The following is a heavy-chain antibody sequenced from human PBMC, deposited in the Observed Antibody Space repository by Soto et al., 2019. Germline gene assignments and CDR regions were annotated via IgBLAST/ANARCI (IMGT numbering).Heavy chain of an antibody. J-gene: IGHJ4*02. CDR3: ARGRERLRFAY. CDR1: GGSFSGYY. Sequence: SETLSLSCAVYGGSFSGYYWSWIRQPPGKGLEWIGEINHSGSTNYNPSLKSRVTISVDTSKNQFSLKLSSVTAADTAVYYCARGRERLRFAYWGQGTLVTVSS. V-gene: IGHV4-34*01. CDR2: INHSGST. D-gene: IGHD6-25*01.